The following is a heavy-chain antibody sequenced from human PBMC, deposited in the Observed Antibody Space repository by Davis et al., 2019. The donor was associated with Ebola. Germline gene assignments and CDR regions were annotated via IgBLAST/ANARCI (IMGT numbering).Heavy chain of an antibody. CDR3: ARLDYWFDP. D-gene: IGHD3/OR15-3a*01. V-gene: IGHV4-59*08. Sequence: SETLSLTCTVSGGSISSYYWSWIRQPPGKGLEWIGYIYYSGNTNYNPSLKSRVTISVDTSKNQFSLKLSSVTAADTAVYYCARLDYWFDPWGQGTLVTVSS. CDR1: GGSISSYY. J-gene: IGHJ5*02. CDR2: IYYSGNT.